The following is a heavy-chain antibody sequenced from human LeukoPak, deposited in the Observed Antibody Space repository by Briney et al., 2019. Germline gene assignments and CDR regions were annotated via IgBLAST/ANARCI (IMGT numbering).Heavy chain of an antibody. CDR1: GGSFSGYY. Sequence: SETLSLTCAVYGGSFSGYYWSWIRQPPGKGLEWIGEINHSGSTNYNPSLKSRVTISVDTSKNQFSLKLSSVTAADTAVYYCAGLAAPRNYYYYYMDVWGKGTTVTVSS. CDR2: INHSGST. D-gene: IGHD6-13*01. J-gene: IGHJ6*03. CDR3: AGLAAPRNYYYYYMDV. V-gene: IGHV4-34*01.